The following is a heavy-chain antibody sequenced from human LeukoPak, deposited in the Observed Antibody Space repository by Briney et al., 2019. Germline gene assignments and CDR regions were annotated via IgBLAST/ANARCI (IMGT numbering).Heavy chain of an antibody. J-gene: IGHJ6*03. CDR2: IYYSGST. CDR1: GGSISSSSYY. D-gene: IGHD3-3*02. V-gene: IGHV4-39*01. Sequence: SETLSLTCTVSGGSISSSSYYWGWIRQPPGKGLEWIGSIYYSGSTYYNPSLKSRVTISVDTSKNQFSLKLSSVTAADTAVYYCARTREMPSIGIFGVVTGDYYYYMDVWGKGTTVTVSS. CDR3: ARTREMPSIGIFGVVTGDYYYYMDV.